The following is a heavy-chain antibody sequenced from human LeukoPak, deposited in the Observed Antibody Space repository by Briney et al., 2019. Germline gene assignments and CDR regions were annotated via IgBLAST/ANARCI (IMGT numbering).Heavy chain of an antibody. CDR1: GYSFTSYW. Sequence: GESLKISCKGSGYSFTSYWIGWVRQMPGKGLEWMGIIYPGDSDTRYSPSFQGQATISADKSISTAYLQWSSLKASDTAMYYCARRDLYYYDSSGYYSYFDYWGQGTLVTVSS. J-gene: IGHJ4*02. CDR3: ARRDLYYYDSSGYYSYFDY. D-gene: IGHD3-22*01. V-gene: IGHV5-51*01. CDR2: IYPGDSDT.